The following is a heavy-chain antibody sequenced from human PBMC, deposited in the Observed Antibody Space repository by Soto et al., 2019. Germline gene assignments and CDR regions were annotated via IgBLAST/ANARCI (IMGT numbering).Heavy chain of an antibody. Sequence: PGGSLRLSCAASGFTFSSYSMNWVRQAPGKGLEWVSSISSSSSYIYYADSVKGRFTISRDNAKNSLYLQMNSLRAEDTAVYYCARVRLPSSIPAAGTVPGYWGQGTLVTVSS. CDR1: GFTFSSYS. J-gene: IGHJ4*02. V-gene: IGHV3-21*01. D-gene: IGHD6-13*01. CDR2: ISSSSSYI. CDR3: ARVRLPSSIPAAGTVPGY.